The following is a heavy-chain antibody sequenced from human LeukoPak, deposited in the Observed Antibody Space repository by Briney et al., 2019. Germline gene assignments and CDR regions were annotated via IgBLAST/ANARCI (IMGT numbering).Heavy chain of an antibody. D-gene: IGHD2-8*01. CDR2: ISGSGAST. V-gene: IGHV3-23*01. CDR3: AKDSSGYCTNGVCYTNY. CDR1: GATFSSYA. Sequence: GGSLRLSCAASGATFSSYAMSWVRQSPGKGLEWVSSISGSGASTYYADSVRGRFTISRDNSKNTLYLQMNSLRAEDTAVYYCAKDSSGYCTNGVCYTNYWGQGTLVTVSS. J-gene: IGHJ4*02.